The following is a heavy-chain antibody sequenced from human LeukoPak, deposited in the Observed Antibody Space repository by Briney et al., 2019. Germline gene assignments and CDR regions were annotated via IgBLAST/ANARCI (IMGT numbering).Heavy chain of an antibody. V-gene: IGHV4-34*01. CDR1: GGSFSGYY. Sequence: PSETLSLTCAVYGGSFSGYYWSWIRQPPGKGLEGIGETNHSGSTNYNPSLKSRVTISVDTSKNQFSMKLSSVTAADTAVYYCASQRKCSSTSCYKRFDYWGQGTLVTVSS. D-gene: IGHD2-2*02. CDR3: ASQRKCSSTSCYKRFDY. CDR2: TNHSGST. J-gene: IGHJ4*02.